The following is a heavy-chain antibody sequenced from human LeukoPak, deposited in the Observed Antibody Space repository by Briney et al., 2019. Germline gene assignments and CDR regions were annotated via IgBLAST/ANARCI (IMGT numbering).Heavy chain of an antibody. CDR2: ISATGYTV. D-gene: IGHD2-21*01. CDR3: ARVYSLSDAFDL. J-gene: IGHJ3*01. Sequence: SGGSLRLSCEASRFTFSDYYMTWIRQAPGKGLEWVSYISATGYTVFYADSVKGRFTISRDNAKNSLFLEMNSLRAEDTALYYCARVYSLSDAFDLWGQGTMVTVSS. V-gene: IGHV3-11*01. CDR1: RFTFSDYY.